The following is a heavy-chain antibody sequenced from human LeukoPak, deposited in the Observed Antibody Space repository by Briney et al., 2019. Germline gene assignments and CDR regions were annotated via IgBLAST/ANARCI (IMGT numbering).Heavy chain of an antibody. J-gene: IGHJ4*02. CDR3: ARGQFTVTKGELDY. V-gene: IGHV3-21*01. Sequence: PGGSLRLSCAASGFTFSSYGMHWVRQAPGKGLEWVSSISSSSSYIYYADSVKGRFTISRDNAKNSLYLQMNSLRAEDTAVYYCARGQFTVTKGELDYWGQGTLVTVSS. CDR1: GFTFSSYG. D-gene: IGHD4-17*01. CDR2: ISSSSSYI.